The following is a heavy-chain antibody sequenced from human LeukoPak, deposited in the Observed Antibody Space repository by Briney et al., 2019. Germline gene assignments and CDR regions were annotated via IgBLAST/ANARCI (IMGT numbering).Heavy chain of an antibody. CDR1: GGSISSYY. CDR3: ARASPTTFGYYYYYGVDV. V-gene: IGHV4-59*01. Sequence: PSETLSLTCTVSGGSISSYYWSWIRQPPGKGLEWIGYIYYSGSTNYNPSIKSRVTISVDTSKNQFSLKLSSVTAADTAVYYCARASPTTFGYYYYYGVDVWGQGTTVTVSS. D-gene: IGHD2/OR15-2a*01. J-gene: IGHJ6*02. CDR2: IYYSGST.